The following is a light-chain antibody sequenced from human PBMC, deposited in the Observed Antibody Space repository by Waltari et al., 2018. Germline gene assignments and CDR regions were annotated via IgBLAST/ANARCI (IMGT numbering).Light chain of an antibody. V-gene: IGKV4-1*01. CDR3: QQYYSTPYT. CDR2: WAS. CDR1: QSVLYRSNNKNY. Sequence: DIVMTQSPDSLAVSLGERATIHCTSSQSVLYRSNNKNYLAWYQQKPGQPPKLLIYWASTRESGVPDRFSGSGSGTDFTLTISSLQAEDVAVYYCQQYYSTPYTFGQGTKLEIK. J-gene: IGKJ2*01.